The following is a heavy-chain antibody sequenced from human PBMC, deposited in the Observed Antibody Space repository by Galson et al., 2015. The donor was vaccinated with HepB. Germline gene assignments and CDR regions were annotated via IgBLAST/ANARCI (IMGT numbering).Heavy chain of an antibody. D-gene: IGHD5-18*01. CDR3: AKGYGLFDS. Sequence: SLRLSCAASGFAFDTHAMSWVRQAPGRGLEWLSGISGNGDRTFYADSVKGRFTVSRDNSNNMLYLQMNSLRAEDAGLYFCAKGYGLFDSWGQGILVTVSS. CDR1: GFAFDTHA. J-gene: IGHJ5*01. V-gene: IGHV3-23*01. CDR2: ISGNGDRT.